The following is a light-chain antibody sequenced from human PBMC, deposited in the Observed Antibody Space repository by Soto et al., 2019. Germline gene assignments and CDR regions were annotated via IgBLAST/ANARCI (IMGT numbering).Light chain of an antibody. CDR1: SSNIGRNP. CDR2: NNS. Sequence: QSVLTQPPSASGTPGQRVTISCSGSSSNIGRNPVNWYQQLPGTAPKLLIYNNSQRPSGVPDRFSGSKSGTSASLAISGLQSDDESDYYCAAWDDSLNGDVFGTGTKVTVL. V-gene: IGLV1-44*01. CDR3: AAWDDSLNGDV. J-gene: IGLJ1*01.